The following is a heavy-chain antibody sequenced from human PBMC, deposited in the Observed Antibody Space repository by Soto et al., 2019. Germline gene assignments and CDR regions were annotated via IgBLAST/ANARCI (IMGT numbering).Heavy chain of an antibody. D-gene: IGHD3-3*01. V-gene: IGHV3-23*01. J-gene: IGHJ6*03. CDR2: ISGSGGST. CDR1: GFIFSSYA. CDR3: ARGFTIFGVVTFTDRYYYMDV. Sequence: GGSLRLSCPASGFIFSSYAMSWVRQAPGKGLEWVSFISGSGGSTNYADSVKGRFTISRDNSQNRLYLQMNSLRAEDTAVYYCARGFTIFGVVTFTDRYYYMDVWGKGTTVTVSS.